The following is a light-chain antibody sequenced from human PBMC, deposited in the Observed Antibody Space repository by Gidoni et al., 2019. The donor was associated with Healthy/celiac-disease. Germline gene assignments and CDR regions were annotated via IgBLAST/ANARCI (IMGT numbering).Light chain of an antibody. CDR3: QQCDNIPIT. CDR2: AAS. CDR1: QDISNY. J-gene: IGKJ5*01. V-gene: IGKV1-33*01. Sequence: DIQMTQSPSSLSASVGDRVTITCQASQDISNYLNWYQQKPGKAPKLLIYAASNLETGVPSRFSGSGSGTDFTFTISSLQPEDIATYYCQQCDNIPITFGQGTRLEIK.